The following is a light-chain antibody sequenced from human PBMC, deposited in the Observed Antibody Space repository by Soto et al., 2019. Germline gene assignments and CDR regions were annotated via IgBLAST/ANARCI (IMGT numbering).Light chain of an antibody. V-gene: IGKV1-5*03. CDR1: QSITTW. Sequence: DIQMTQSPSTLSASVGDRVTITCRASQSITTWLAWYQQKPGKAPKLLIYRASSFESGVPSRFSGSGSGTEFTLTISSLQPDDFATYYCQHYTTYSGTFGPGTKLDIK. CDR3: QHYTTYSGT. CDR2: RAS. J-gene: IGKJ3*01.